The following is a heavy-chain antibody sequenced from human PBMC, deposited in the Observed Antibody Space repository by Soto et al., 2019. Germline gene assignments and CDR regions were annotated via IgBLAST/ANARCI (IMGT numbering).Heavy chain of an antibody. V-gene: IGHV1-8*01. J-gene: IGHJ6*02. Sequence: ASVKVSCKASGYTFTSYDINWVRQATGQGLEWMGWMNPNSGNTGYAQKFQGRVTMTRNTSISTAYMELSSLRSEDTAVYYCARGGATVTTFVGMDVWGQGTTVTVSS. CDR2: MNPNSGNT. D-gene: IGHD4-17*01. CDR3: ARGGATVTTFVGMDV. CDR1: GYTFTSYD.